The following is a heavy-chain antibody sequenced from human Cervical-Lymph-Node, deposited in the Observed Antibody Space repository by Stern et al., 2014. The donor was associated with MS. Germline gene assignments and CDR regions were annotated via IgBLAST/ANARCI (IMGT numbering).Heavy chain of an antibody. Sequence: QVTLRESGPTLVKPTQTLTLTCTFSGFSLSSHGVGVGWIRQPPGKALEWLALLFWDDDKRYSPSLKSRLTITKDTSKNQVVLTMTNMDPVDTATYYCAHSRGVGASADYWGQGTLVTVSS. D-gene: IGHD1-26*01. V-gene: IGHV2-5*02. CDR3: AHSRGVGASADY. CDR1: GFSLSSHGVG. CDR2: LFWDDDK. J-gene: IGHJ4*02.